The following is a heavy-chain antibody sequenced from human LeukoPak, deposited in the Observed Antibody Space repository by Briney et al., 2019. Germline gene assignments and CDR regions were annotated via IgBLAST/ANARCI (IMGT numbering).Heavy chain of an antibody. V-gene: IGHV3-48*03. D-gene: IGHD6-19*01. CDR1: GFTFSSYE. CDR3: TRNGFSSGLDY. J-gene: IGHJ4*02. Sequence: GGSLRLSCAASGFTFSSYEMNWVRQAPGKGLEWVSYISSSGSTRYYADSVNGRFTISRDDAKNSLYLQMNSLRAEDTAVYYCTRNGFSSGLDYWGQGTLVTVSS. CDR2: ISSSGSTR.